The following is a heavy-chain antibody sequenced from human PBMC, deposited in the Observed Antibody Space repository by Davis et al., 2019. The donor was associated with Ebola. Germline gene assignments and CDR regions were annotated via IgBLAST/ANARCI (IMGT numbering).Heavy chain of an antibody. CDR1: GYTFTSYY. CDR3: ARDRGYYDFWSGYYLWVDYGMDV. D-gene: IGHD3-3*01. V-gene: IGHV1-46*01. J-gene: IGHJ6*02. Sequence: ASVKVSCKASGYTFTSYYMHWVRQAPGQGLEWMGIINPSGGSTSYAQKFQGRVTMTRDTSTSTVYMELSSLRSEDTAVYYCARDRGYYDFWSGYYLWVDYGMDVWGQGTTVTVSS. CDR2: INPSGGST.